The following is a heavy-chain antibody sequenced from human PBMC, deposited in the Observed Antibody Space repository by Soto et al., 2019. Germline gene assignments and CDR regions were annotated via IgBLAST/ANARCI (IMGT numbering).Heavy chain of an antibody. CDR1: GGTFSSYA. CDR2: IIPIFGTA. D-gene: IGHD2-21*02. J-gene: IGHJ4*02. Sequence: QVQLVQSGAEVKKPGSSVKVSCKASGGTFSSYAISWVRQAPGQGLEWMGGIIPIFGTANYAQKFQDRVTITADKSTSTAYMELSSLRSEDTAVYYCASTYCGGDCYSARFDYWGQGTLVTVSS. CDR3: ASTYCGGDCYSARFDY. V-gene: IGHV1-69*06.